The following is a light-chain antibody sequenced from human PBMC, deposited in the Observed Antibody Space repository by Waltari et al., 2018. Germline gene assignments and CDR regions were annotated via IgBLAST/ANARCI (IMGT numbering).Light chain of an antibody. V-gene: IGKV1-17*01. J-gene: IGKJ4*01. CDR3: LQYNSKPT. CDR1: KGISNY. Sequence: DIQMTQSPSSLSASVGDRVTITCRASKGISNYLSWYQQKPGKAPKRLIYAASSLESGVPSRFSGSGSGTEFTLTISSLQPEDFAAYYCLQYNSKPTFGGGTKVEIK. CDR2: AAS.